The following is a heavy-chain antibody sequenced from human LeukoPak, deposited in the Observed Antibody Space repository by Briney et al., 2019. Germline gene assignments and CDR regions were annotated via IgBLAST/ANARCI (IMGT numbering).Heavy chain of an antibody. CDR2: IKQDGSEE. D-gene: IGHD2-2*01. CDR1: GFTFSSYS. Sequence: PGGSLRLSCAASGFTFSSYSMNWVRQAPGKGLEWVANIKQDGSEEHYVDSVKGRFTISRDNAENSLYLQMNSLRAEDTAVYYCARDTPGEESHWGQGTLVTVSS. CDR3: ARDTPGEESH. J-gene: IGHJ4*02. V-gene: IGHV3-7*01.